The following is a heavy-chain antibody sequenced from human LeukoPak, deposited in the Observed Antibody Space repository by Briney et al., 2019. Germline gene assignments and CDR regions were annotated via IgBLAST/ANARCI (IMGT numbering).Heavy chain of an antibody. J-gene: IGHJ4*02. V-gene: IGHV4-59*01. Sequence: SETLSLTCTVSGDSINKDYWSWLRQPPGKGPEWIAYIHSRGTTNYNPSLKSRVTISIDKSRSQFSLRLNSVTAADTAVYYCARTLDSGSSDFWGQGTLVTVSS. CDR1: GDSINKDY. CDR3: ARTLDSGSSDF. D-gene: IGHD3-10*01. CDR2: IHSRGTT.